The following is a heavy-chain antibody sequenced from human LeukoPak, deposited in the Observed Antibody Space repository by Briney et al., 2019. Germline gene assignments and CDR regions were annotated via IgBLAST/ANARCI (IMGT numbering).Heavy chain of an antibody. Sequence: GESLKISCKGSGYSFTSYWIGWVRQMPGKGLEWMGIIYAGDSDTRYSPSFQGQVTISAVKSISAAYLQWSSLKASDTAMYYCARRAYYYDSSGYYPDYWGQGTLVTVSS. CDR3: ARRAYYYDSSGYYPDY. CDR2: IYAGDSDT. J-gene: IGHJ4*02. CDR1: GYSFTSYW. D-gene: IGHD3-22*01. V-gene: IGHV5-51*01.